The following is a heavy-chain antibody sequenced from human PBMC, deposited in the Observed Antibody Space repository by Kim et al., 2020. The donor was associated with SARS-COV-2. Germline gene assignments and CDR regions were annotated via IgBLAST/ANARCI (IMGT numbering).Heavy chain of an antibody. Sequence: SVKVSCKASGDTFSTYTISWVRQAPGQGLEWMGRIIPILDMAHYSQNFQGRVTITADKSTNTAYMELTSLRSEDTAVYYCARGDTATYHFDHWGQGTLVTVSS. V-gene: IGHV1-69*02. CDR1: GDTFSTYT. J-gene: IGHJ4*02. CDR3: ARGDTATYHFDH. D-gene: IGHD5-18*01. CDR2: IIPILDMA.